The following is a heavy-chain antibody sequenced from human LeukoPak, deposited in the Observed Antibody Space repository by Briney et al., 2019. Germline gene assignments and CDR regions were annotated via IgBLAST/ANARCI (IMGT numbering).Heavy chain of an antibody. V-gene: IGHV4-59*08. Sequence: SETLSLTCTVSGGSISSYYWSWIRQPPGKGLEWIGYIYYSGSTNYNPSLKSRVTISVDTSKNQFSLKLSSVTAADTAVYYCARHVVEVVAAMDVWGKGTTVTVSS. CDR2: IYYSGST. J-gene: IGHJ6*03. CDR3: ARHVVEVVAAMDV. CDR1: GGSISSYY. D-gene: IGHD2-15*01.